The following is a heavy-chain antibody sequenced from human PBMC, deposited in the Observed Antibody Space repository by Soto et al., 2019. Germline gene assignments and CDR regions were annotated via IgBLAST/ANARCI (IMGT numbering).Heavy chain of an antibody. V-gene: IGHV3-23*01. Sequence: EVQLLESGGGLGQPGGSLRLSCTASRFTFSSYIMHWVRQAPGKGLEWIATITADGGGTFYADSVKGRFTISRDNSKNTLYLQMDNLRAEDTALDCCAKDRGGSGGPEFDCWGQGTPGTGSS. D-gene: IGHD6-19*01. J-gene: IGHJ4*02. CDR3: AKDRGGSGGPEFDC. CDR2: ITADGGGT. CDR1: RFTFSSYI.